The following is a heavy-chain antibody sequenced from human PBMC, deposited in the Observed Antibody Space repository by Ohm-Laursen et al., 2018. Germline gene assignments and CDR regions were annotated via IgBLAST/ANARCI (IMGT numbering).Heavy chain of an antibody. Sequence: TQTLTLTCTFSGFSLSTSGMCVSWIRQPPGKALEWLARIDWDDDKFYSTSLKTRLTISKDTSKNQVVLTVTNMDPVDAATYYCARIRRYSSSWFYFDYWGQGTLVTVSS. V-gene: IGHV2-70*16. CDR2: IDWDDDK. CDR3: ARIRRYSSSWFYFDY. J-gene: IGHJ4*02. D-gene: IGHD6-13*01. CDR1: GFSLSTSGMC.